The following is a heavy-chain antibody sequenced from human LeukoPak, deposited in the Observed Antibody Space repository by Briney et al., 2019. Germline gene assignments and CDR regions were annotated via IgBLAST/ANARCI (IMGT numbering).Heavy chain of an antibody. CDR2: ISYDGSNK. V-gene: IGHV3-30*18. Sequence: GGSLRLSCAASGFTFSSYGMHWVRQAPGKGLEWVAVISYDGSNKYYADSVKGRFTISRDNTKNTLYLQMNSLRAEDTAVYYCAKVGMVEYQLLDYYGMDVWGQGTTVTVSS. J-gene: IGHJ6*02. CDR1: GFTFSSYG. D-gene: IGHD2-2*01. CDR3: AKVGMVEYQLLDYYGMDV.